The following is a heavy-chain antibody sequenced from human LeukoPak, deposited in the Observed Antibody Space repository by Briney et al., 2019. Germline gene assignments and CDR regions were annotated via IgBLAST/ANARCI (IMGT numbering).Heavy chain of an antibody. Sequence: GESLKISCKGSGYSFTSYWIGWVRQMPGKGLEWMGIIYPGDSDTRYSPSFQGQVTISADKSISTAYLQWSSLKASDTATYYCARLRYASGSQKEYYHYYYMDVWGKGTTVTVSS. V-gene: IGHV5-51*01. CDR2: IYPGDSDT. J-gene: IGHJ6*03. CDR3: ARLRYASGSQKEYYHYYYMDV. CDR1: GYSFTSYW. D-gene: IGHD3-10*01.